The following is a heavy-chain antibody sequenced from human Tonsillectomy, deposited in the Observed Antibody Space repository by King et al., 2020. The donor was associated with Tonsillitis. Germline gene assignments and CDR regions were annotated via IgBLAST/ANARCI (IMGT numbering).Heavy chain of an antibody. CDR1: GFTVSSNH. CDR2: VYSGGNT. Sequence: EVRLVESGGGLIQPGGSLRLSCAASGFTVSSNHMTWVRQATGKGLEWVSGVYSGGNTFYADSVKGRFIISRDNSKNTLYLQKNSLRAEDTAVYYCARVSDFWSGYYLDYWGQGTLVTVSS. D-gene: IGHD3-3*01. V-gene: IGHV3-53*01. CDR3: ARVSDFWSGYYLDY. J-gene: IGHJ4*02.